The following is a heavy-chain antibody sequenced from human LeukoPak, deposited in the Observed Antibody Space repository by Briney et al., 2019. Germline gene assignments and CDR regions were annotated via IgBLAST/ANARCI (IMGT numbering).Heavy chain of an antibody. CDR3: ATDVSWSTSLDAFDI. CDR1: GYTFTSYY. V-gene: IGHV1-46*01. J-gene: IGHJ3*02. D-gene: IGHD2-2*01. Sequence: ASVKVSCKASGYTFTSYYMHWVRQAPGQGLEWMGIINPSGGSTSYAQKFQGRVTMTEDTSTDTAYMELSSLRSEDTAVYYCATDVSWSTSLDAFDIWSQGTMVTVSS. CDR2: INPSGGST.